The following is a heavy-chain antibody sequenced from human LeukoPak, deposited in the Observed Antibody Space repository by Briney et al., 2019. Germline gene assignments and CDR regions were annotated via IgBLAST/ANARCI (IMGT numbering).Heavy chain of an antibody. Sequence: TPSETLSLTCGVFSVSISDYYWSWIRQSPGKGLEWIGEISHTEGTRYNPSLESRVTMSVGTSGNQLSLKLIFVTAAYTAVYYCARIRCGHSGSVCYNHWGLGTLVTVSS. CDR1: SVSISDYY. D-gene: IGHD2-21*01. CDR2: ISHTEGT. J-gene: IGHJ4*02. V-gene: IGHV4-34*01. CDR3: ARIRCGHSGSVCYNH.